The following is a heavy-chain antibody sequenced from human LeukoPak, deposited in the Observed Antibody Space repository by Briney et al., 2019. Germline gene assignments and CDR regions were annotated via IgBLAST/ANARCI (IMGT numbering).Heavy chain of an antibody. CDR3: ASLLMVYALPFDY. D-gene: IGHD2-8*01. V-gene: IGHV3-30*04. CDR1: GFTFSSYA. CDR2: ISYDGSNK. J-gene: IGHJ4*02. Sequence: PGGSLRLSCAASGFTFSSYAMHWVRQAPGKGLEWVAVISYDGSNKYYADSVKGRFTISRDNSKNTLYLQMNSLRAEDTAVYYCASLLMVYALPFDYWGQGTLVTVSS.